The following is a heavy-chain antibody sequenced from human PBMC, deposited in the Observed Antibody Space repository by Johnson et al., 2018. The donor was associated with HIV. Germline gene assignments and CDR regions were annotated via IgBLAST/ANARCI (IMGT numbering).Heavy chain of an antibody. CDR2: IYSGGSS. D-gene: IGHD4-17*01. CDR1: DFTVGSIY. V-gene: IGHV3-66*01. Sequence: MLLVESGGGLVQPGGSLRLSCAASDFTVGSIYMSWVRQAPGKGLEWVSLIYSGGSSYYADSVKGSFTISRDNSKNTLYLQMNSLRVEDTAVYYCAKGADYADYEGAFDIWGQGTMVTVSS. J-gene: IGHJ3*02. CDR3: AKGADYADYEGAFDI.